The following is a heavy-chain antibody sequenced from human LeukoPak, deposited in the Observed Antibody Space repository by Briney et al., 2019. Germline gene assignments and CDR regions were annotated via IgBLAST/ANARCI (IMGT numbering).Heavy chain of an antibody. CDR3: TRGRNSAFDY. V-gene: IGHV6-1*01. CDR2: TYYASRWSN. D-gene: IGHD1-14*01. CDR1: GDSVSSNGVA. Sequence: SQTLSLTCAISGDSVSSNGVAWNWIRQSPSRGLEWLGRTYYASRWSNDCALSVESRITINPDTSKNQFSLQLNSVTPEDTAVYYCTRGRNSAFDYWGQGTLVTVSS. J-gene: IGHJ4*02.